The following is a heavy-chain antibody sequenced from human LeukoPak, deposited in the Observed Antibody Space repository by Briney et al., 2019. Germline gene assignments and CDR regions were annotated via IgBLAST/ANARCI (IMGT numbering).Heavy chain of an antibody. Sequence: GGSLRLSCAASGFTFSSYGMHWVRQAPGKGLEWVAVISYDGSNKYYADSVKGRFTISRDNSKNTLYLQMNSLRAEDTAVYYCAKSSINYDILTGYRYWGQGTLVTVSS. J-gene: IGHJ4*02. CDR3: AKSSINYDILTGYRY. CDR2: ISYDGSNK. V-gene: IGHV3-30*18. D-gene: IGHD3-9*01. CDR1: GFTFSSYG.